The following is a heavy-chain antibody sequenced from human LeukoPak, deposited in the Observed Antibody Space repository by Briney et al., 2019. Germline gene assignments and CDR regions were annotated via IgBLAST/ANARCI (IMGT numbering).Heavy chain of an antibody. V-gene: IGHV3-48*01. CDR2: ISSSSTIK. J-gene: IGHJ4*02. CDR3: AKDQARGYPHYYFDY. D-gene: IGHD3-22*01. CDR1: GFSFSSYS. Sequence: PGGSLRLSCAASGFSFSSYSMKWVRQAPGKGLEWVSYISSSSTIKYYADSVKGRFTVSRDNAKNSLYLQMNSLRAEDTAVYYCAKDQARGYPHYYFDYWGQGTLVTVSS.